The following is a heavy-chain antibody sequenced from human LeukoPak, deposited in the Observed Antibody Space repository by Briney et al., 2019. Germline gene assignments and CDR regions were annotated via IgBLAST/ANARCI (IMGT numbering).Heavy chain of an antibody. Sequence: SETLSLTCAVYGGSFSGYYWSWIRQPPGKGLEWIGEINHSGSTNYNPSLKSRVTISVDTSKNQFPLKLSSVTAADTAVYYCARLGDTAMVGPIAFDIWGQGTMVTVSS. V-gene: IGHV4-34*01. CDR1: GGSFSGYY. CDR3: ARLGDTAMVGPIAFDI. J-gene: IGHJ3*02. D-gene: IGHD5-18*01. CDR2: INHSGST.